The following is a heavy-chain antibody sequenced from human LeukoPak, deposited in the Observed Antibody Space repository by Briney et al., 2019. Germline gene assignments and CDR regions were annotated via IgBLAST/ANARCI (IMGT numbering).Heavy chain of an antibody. CDR1: GGTFSSYA. CDR3: ARVTHDSSGYYYWFDP. J-gene: IGHJ5*02. D-gene: IGHD3-22*01. Sequence: SVKVSCKASGGTFSSYAISWVRQAPGQGLEWMGGIIPIFGTANYAQKFQGRVTITTDESTSTAYMELRSLRSEDTAVYYCARVTHDSSGYYYWFDPWGQGTLVTVSS. CDR2: IIPIFGTA. V-gene: IGHV1-69*05.